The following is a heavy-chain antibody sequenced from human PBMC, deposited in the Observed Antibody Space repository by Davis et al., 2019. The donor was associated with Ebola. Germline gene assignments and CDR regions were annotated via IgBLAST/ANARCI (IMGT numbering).Heavy chain of an antibody. CDR3: ARGRYGSGWDGMDV. D-gene: IGHD3-10*01. Sequence: ASVKVSCKASGYSFTNYAITWVRQAPGQGLGWMGWISGYNGNTNYTQKLQGRVTMTTDTSTSTAYMELRSLRSDDTAVYYCARGRYGSGWDGMDVWGQGTTVTVSS. V-gene: IGHV1-18*01. CDR2: ISGYNGNT. CDR1: GYSFTNYA. J-gene: IGHJ6*02.